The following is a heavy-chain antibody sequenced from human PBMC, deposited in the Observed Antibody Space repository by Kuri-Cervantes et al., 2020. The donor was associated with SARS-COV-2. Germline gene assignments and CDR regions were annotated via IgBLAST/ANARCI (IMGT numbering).Heavy chain of an antibody. J-gene: IGHJ4*02. CDR1: GGSFSGYY. V-gene: IGHV3-30*18. Sequence: GGSLRLSCAVYGGSFSGYYWSWIRQAPGKGLEWVAVISHDGKNKKCIASGKGRFTISRDNSQNTLYLHMKSLRSEDTAMYYCAKDRVGVQGFWGQGTLVTVSS. D-gene: IGHD2-21*01. CDR3: AKDRVGVQGF. CDR2: ISHDGKNK.